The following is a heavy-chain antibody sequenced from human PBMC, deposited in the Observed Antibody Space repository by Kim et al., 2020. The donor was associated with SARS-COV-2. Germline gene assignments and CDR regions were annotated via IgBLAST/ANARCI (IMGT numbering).Heavy chain of an antibody. D-gene: IGHD6-13*01. CDR1: GYTFTSYG. CDR3: ARVDYSSSWFVGDY. CDR2: ISAYNGNT. J-gene: IGHJ4*02. Sequence: ASVKVSCKASGYTFTSYGMSWVRQAPGQGLEWMGWISAYNGNTNYAQKLQGRVTMTTDTSTSTAYMELRSLRSDDTAVYYCARVDYSSSWFVGDYWGQGTLVTVSS. V-gene: IGHV1-18*01.